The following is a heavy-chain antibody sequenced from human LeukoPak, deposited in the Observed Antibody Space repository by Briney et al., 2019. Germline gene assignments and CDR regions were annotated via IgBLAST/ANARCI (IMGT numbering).Heavy chain of an antibody. J-gene: IGHJ3*02. Sequence: SETLSLTCAVYGGSFSGYYWTYIRQPPGKGLEWIGEINHSGSTNYNPSLKSRVTISVDTSKNQFSLKLSSVTAADTAVYYCATNQLLYAFDIWGQGTMVTVSS. D-gene: IGHD2-2*01. V-gene: IGHV4-34*01. CDR1: GGSFSGYY. CDR2: INHSGST. CDR3: ATNQLLYAFDI.